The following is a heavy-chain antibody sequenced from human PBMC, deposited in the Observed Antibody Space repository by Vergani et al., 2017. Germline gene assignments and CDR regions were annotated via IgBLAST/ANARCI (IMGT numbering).Heavy chain of an antibody. V-gene: IGHV3-20*04. CDR2: INWNGGST. D-gene: IGHD6-19*01. J-gene: IGHJ4*02. Sequence: EVQLVESGGGVVRPGGSLRLSCAASGFTFDDYGMSSVHHAPGKGLEWVSGINWNGGSTGYADSVKGRFTISRDNAKNSLYLQMNSLRAEDTALYYCARQGHTYSSGWEVDYFDYWGQGTLVTVSS. CDR3: ARQGHTYSSGWEVDYFDY. CDR1: GFTFDDYG.